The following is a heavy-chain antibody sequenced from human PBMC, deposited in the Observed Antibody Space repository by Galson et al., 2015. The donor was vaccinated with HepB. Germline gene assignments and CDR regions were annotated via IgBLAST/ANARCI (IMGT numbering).Heavy chain of an antibody. V-gene: IGHV3-23*01. CDR2: ISIRGDVT. J-gene: IGHJ4*02. CDR3: ARERGPDYLTPIDY. CDR1: GFDFVNYA. D-gene: IGHD3-16*01. Sequence: SLRLSCAASGFDFVNYAMSWARQAPGMGLEWVALISIRGDVTYYADSVKCRFTISRDNSNNTLFLHMNSLRAEDTAVYFCARERGPDYLTPIDYWGQGTLVTVSS.